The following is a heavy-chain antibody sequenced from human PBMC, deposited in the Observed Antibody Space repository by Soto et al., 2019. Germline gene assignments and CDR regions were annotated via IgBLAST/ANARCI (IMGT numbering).Heavy chain of an antibody. CDR2: INPNSGGT. CDR1: GYTFTGYY. D-gene: IGHD2-15*01. J-gene: IGHJ6*02. V-gene: IGHV1-2*04. CDR3: ARDGDCSGGSCYLPYYYGMDV. Sequence: QVQLVQSGAEVKKPGASVTVSCKASGYTFTGYYMHWVRQAPGQGLEWMGWINPNSGGTNYAHKFQGWVTMTRDTSISTAYMELSRLRSDDTAVYYCARDGDCSGGSCYLPYYYGMDVWGQGTTVTVSS.